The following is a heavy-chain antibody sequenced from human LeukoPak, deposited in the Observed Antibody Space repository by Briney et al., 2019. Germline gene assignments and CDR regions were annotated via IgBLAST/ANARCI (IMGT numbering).Heavy chain of an antibody. Sequence: GGSLRLSCAASGFIFSNAWMAWVRQAPGKGLEWVGRIKSKTDGGTTDYAAPVKGRFTISRDDSKNTLYLQMNSLKTEDTAVYFWATSSGWTGTFDYGGRGTLVTVSS. V-gene: IGHV3-15*01. CDR1: GFIFSNAW. CDR2: IKSKTDGGTT. CDR3: ATSSGWTGTFDY. D-gene: IGHD6-19*01. J-gene: IGHJ4*02.